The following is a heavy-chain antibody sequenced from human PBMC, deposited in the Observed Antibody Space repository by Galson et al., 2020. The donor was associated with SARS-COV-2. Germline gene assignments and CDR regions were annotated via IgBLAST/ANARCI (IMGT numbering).Heavy chain of an antibody. Sequence: KISGAAAALTNKDSAMHFVRQASGKGLELFGLITSKGNTYSTAYASSVSARFTISRDDSKNTSYRQMNSMKNEDTAVYYCTIGYCTSTSCYPRLDHWGQGTVVTVSS. CDR1: ALTNKDSA. V-gene: IGHV3-73*01. J-gene: IGHJ5*02. CDR3: TIGYCTSTSCYPRLDH. CDR2: ITSKGNTYST. D-gene: IGHD2-2*01.